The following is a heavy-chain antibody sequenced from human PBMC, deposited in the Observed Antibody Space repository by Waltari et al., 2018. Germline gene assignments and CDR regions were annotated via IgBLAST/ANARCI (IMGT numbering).Heavy chain of an antibody. CDR3: ARRRKAVAGTTIDY. V-gene: IGHV3-48*04. J-gene: IGHJ4*02. Sequence: EVQLVESGGGLVQPGGSVRLSCAASGFTFSSYSMHWVRQAPGKGLEWVSYMSSSSSTIDYADSGKGRFTISRDNAKNSLYLQMNSLRAEDTAVYYCARRRKAVAGTTIDYWGQGTLVTVSS. D-gene: IGHD6-19*01. CDR1: GFTFSSYS. CDR2: MSSSSSTI.